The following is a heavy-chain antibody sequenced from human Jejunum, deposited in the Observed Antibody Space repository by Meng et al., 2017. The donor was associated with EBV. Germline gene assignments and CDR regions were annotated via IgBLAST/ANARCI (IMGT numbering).Heavy chain of an antibody. D-gene: IGHD1-1*01. CDR3: ARDARLAPY. V-gene: IGHV3-11*05. CDR2: ISGSSHDT. Sequence: QVQLVESVGXXXXPXXSLRLSCAASGFTFSNHYMNWIRRAPGKGLEWVSYISGSSHDTNYADSVKGRFTISRDNAKNSLYLQLNSLTVEDTAVYYCARDARLAPYWGRGTLITVSS. CDR1: GFTFSNHY. J-gene: IGHJ4*02.